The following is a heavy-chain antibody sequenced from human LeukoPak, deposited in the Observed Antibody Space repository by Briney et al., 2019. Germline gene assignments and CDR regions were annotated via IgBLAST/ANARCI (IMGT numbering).Heavy chain of an antibody. CDR3: ARDYAGSSSWNWFDP. J-gene: IGHJ5*02. Sequence: SETLSLTCTVSGGSISGSYWSWIREPPGKGLEWIGHISYSGSTSYNPSLKSRVTISVDTSKNQFSLKLSSVTAADTAVYYCARDYAGSSSWNWFDPWGQGTLVTVSS. D-gene: IGHD6-13*01. CDR1: GGSISGSY. CDR2: ISYSGST. V-gene: IGHV4-59*01.